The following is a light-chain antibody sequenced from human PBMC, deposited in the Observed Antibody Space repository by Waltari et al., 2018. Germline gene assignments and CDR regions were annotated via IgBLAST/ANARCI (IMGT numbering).Light chain of an antibody. J-gene: IGKJ1*01. V-gene: IGKV3-15*01. Sequence: EIVMTQAPATLSVFPGERATLSCRASQSIRSNLAWYQHKPGQAPRLLIYGASTRATGIPARFSGSGSGTELTLTVSSLQSEDFAVYFCQQYDNWLGTCGQGTKVEIK. CDR2: GAS. CDR3: QQYDNWLGT. CDR1: QSIRSN.